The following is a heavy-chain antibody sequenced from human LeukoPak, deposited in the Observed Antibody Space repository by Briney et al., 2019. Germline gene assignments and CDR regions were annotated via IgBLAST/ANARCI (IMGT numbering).Heavy chain of an antibody. CDR3: AKKLRWDCSSTNCPKRDCFDP. CDR1: GWTFSSYA. Sequence: GGALRLSCAASGWTFSSYARSGVGQAGGKGLEGVAASSGRGGSTYYADSVHGRVSISRDNSKNPLYLQMNSLRAEATAVYYCAKKLRWDCSSTNCPKRDCFDPWGQGTLVTVSS. CDR2: SSGRGGST. D-gene: IGHD2-2*01. J-gene: IGHJ5*02. V-gene: IGHV3-23*01.